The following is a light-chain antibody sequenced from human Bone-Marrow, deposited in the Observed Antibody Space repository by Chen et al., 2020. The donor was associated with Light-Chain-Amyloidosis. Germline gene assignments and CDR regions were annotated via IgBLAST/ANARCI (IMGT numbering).Light chain of an antibody. CDR3: QVWDRSSDRPV. J-gene: IGLJ2*01. Sequence: SYVLTQPSSVSVAPGPTATIAWGGNNIGSTSVHWYQPTPGQAPLLVVYEDGDRPSGIPARLSGSNSGNTATLTISRVEAGDEADYYCQVWDRSSDRPVFGGGTKLTVL. CDR1: NIGSTS. CDR2: EDG. V-gene: IGLV3-21*02.